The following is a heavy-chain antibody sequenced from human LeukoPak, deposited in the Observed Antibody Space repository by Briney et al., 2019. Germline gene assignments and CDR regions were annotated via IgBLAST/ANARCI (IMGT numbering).Heavy chain of an antibody. CDR3: ARDRPTVTTHYYYGMDV. CDR1: GGTFSSYA. V-gene: IGHV1-69*04. Sequence: ASVKVSCKASGGTFSSYAISWVRQAPGQGLEWMGRIIPILGIANYAQKFQGRVTITADKSTSTAYMELSSLRSEDTAVYYCARDRPTVTTHYYYGMDVWGQGTTVTVSS. CDR2: IIPILGIA. J-gene: IGHJ6*02. D-gene: IGHD4-17*01.